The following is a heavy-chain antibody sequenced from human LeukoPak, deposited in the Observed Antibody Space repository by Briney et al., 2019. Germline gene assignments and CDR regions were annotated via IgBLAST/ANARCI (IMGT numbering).Heavy chain of an antibody. D-gene: IGHD6-19*01. Sequence: GGSLRLSCTTSGFTFSSYALSWVRQAPGKGLEWVSGIRVSGSTYYPDSVTGRFTISRDNSENTLYLQMNSLRAEDTAVYYCAKDSRAAGSAVAGTNYYYYMDVWGKGTTVTVSS. CDR3: AKDSRAAGSAVAGTNYYYYMDV. CDR1: GFTFSSYA. J-gene: IGHJ6*03. CDR2: IRVSGST. V-gene: IGHV3-23*01.